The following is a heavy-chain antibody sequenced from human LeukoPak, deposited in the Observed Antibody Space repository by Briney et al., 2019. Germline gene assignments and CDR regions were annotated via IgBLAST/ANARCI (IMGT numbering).Heavy chain of an antibody. J-gene: IGHJ5*02. CDR2: ISGYNGNT. D-gene: IGHD1-26*01. CDR1: GYTFTNYG. V-gene: IGHV1-18*01. CDR3: ARGGVGPTTSPIHNWFDP. Sequence: ASVKVSCKASGYTFTNYGITWVRQAPGQGLEWMGWISGYNGNTNYAQKLQGRVTMTADTSTSTAYMELRSLRSDDTAVYYCARGGVGPTTSPIHNWFDPWGQGTLVTVS.